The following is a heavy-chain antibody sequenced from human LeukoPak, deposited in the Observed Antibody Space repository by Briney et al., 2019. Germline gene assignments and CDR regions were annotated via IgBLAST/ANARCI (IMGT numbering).Heavy chain of an antibody. CDR2: ISGSGGST. D-gene: IGHD6-13*01. CDR3: AKDPPMGIGSSWYANWFDP. Sequence: PGGSLRLSCAASGFTFSSYAMSWVRQAPGKGLEWVSAISGSGGSTYYADSVKGRFTTSRDNSKNTLYLQMNSLRAEDTAVYYCAKDPPMGIGSSWYANWFDPWGQGTLVTVSS. CDR1: GFTFSSYA. V-gene: IGHV3-23*01. J-gene: IGHJ5*02.